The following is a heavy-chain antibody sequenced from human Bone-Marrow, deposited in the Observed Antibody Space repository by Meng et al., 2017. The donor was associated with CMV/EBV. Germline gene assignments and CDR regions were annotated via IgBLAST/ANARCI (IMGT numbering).Heavy chain of an antibody. CDR1: GGTFSSYA. Sequence: SAKVSCKASGGTFSSYAIIWMRQAPGQGLEWMGGIIPILGIANYAQKFQGRVTIIADKPTSTAYMELSSLRSEDTAVYYFASRARGVLYYYGMDVWGQGTTVTVSS. D-gene: IGHD3-10*01. V-gene: IGHV1-69*10. CDR2: IIPILGIA. CDR3: ASRARGVLYYYGMDV. J-gene: IGHJ6*02.